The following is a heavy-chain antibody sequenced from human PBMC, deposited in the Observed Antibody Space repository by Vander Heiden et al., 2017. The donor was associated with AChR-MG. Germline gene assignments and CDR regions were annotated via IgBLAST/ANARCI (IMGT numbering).Heavy chain of an antibody. CDR3: ARTMVRGVISRYYYGMDV. V-gene: IGHV1-46*01. CDR1: GYTFTSYS. CDR2: INPSGGST. D-gene: IGHD3-10*01. J-gene: IGHJ6*02. Sequence: QVQLVQSGAEVKTPGASVKVSCKASGYTFTSYSMHWVRQDPGQGLEWMGIINPSGGSTSYAQKFQGRVTMTRDTSTSTVYMELSSLRSEDTAVYYCARTMVRGVISRYYYGMDVWGQGTTVTVSS.